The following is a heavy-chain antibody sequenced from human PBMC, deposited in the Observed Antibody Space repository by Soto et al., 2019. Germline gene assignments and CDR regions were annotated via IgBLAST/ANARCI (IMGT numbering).Heavy chain of an antibody. Sequence: GGSLRLSCAASGFTFSSYAMHWVRQAPGKGLEWVAVISYDGSNKYYADSVKGRFTISRDNSKNTLYLQMNSLRAEDTAVYYCARTRLLQVAGTYLAFDIWGQGTMVTVSS. CDR2: ISYDGSNK. V-gene: IGHV3-30-3*01. D-gene: IGHD6-19*01. CDR1: GFTFSSYA. CDR3: ARTRLLQVAGTYLAFDI. J-gene: IGHJ3*02.